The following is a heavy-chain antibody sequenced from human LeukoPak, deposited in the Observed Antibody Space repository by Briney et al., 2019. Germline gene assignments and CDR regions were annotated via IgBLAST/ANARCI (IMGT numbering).Heavy chain of an antibody. D-gene: IGHD2-2*01. Sequence: ASVKVSCKASGYTFTSYYMHWVRQAPGQGLEWMGWINPNSGGTNYAQKFQGRVTMTRDTSISTAYMELSRLRSDDTAVYYCARIQYQLLLAMGYWGQGTLVAVSS. CDR2: INPNSGGT. CDR1: GYTFTSYY. V-gene: IGHV1-2*02. J-gene: IGHJ4*02. CDR3: ARIQYQLLLAMGY.